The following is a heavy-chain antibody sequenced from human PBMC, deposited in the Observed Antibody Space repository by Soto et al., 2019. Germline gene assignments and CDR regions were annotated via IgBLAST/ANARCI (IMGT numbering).Heavy chain of an antibody. V-gene: IGHV4-31*03. CDR2: ISYSGST. CDR1: GDSMTTVGYY. CDR3: TRGDY. J-gene: IGHJ4*02. Sequence: QVQLQESGPGLVKPSQTLSLTCTVSGDSMTTVGYYWTWIRQHPGQGLEWIGFISYSGSTYYSSSLKGRVALSADTSKNQFSLKLNSVTAADTAVYYWTRGDYWGQGTLVTVSS.